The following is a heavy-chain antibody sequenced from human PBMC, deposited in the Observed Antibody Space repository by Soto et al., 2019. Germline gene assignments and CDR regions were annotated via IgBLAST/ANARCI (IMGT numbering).Heavy chain of an antibody. J-gene: IGHJ4*02. D-gene: IGHD6-19*01. V-gene: IGHV4-4*02. CDR2: VFHTGGT. CDR1: SDSIAGENW. Sequence: QVQLQESGPGLVKPSETLSLTCTVSSDSIAGENWWSWVRQPPGLGLEWIGEVFHTGGTNYNPSLKSRVTMEVDKSKNQFSLKLISATAADTAVYYCARVVSSGSGWMYYFDFWGQGTLVSVSS. CDR3: ARVVSSGSGWMYYFDF.